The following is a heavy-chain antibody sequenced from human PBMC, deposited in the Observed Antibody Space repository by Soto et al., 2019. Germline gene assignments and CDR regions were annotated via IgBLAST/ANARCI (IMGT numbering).Heavy chain of an antibody. Sequence: QVQLVQSGAEVKKPGASVKVSCKASGYTFTNYNINWVRQATGQGLEWMGWMNPNSGNTGYAQKFQGRVTMTRSTSINTAYRELSSLRSEDTAVYYCARENFYGPGSYPYWGQGPLVTVSS. CDR2: MNPNSGNT. CDR1: GYTFTNYN. V-gene: IGHV1-8*01. D-gene: IGHD3-10*01. J-gene: IGHJ4*02. CDR3: ARENFYGPGSYPY.